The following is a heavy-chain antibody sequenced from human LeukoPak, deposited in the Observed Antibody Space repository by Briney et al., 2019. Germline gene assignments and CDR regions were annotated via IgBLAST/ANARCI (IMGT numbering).Heavy chain of an antibody. D-gene: IGHD6-19*01. Sequence: SETLSLTCVVYGGSFSGYYWSWIRQPPGRGLEWIGEINHSGSTNYNPSLKSRVTISVDTSKNQFSLKVSSVTAADTAVCYCASGYSSGWTNNWGQGTLVTVSS. CDR3: ASGYSSGWTNN. V-gene: IGHV4-34*01. CDR2: INHSGST. CDR1: GGSFSGYY. J-gene: IGHJ4*02.